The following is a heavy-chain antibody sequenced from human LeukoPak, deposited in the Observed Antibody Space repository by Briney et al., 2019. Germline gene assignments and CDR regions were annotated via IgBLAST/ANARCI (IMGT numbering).Heavy chain of an antibody. Sequence: GGSLRLSCAASGFTFSNAWMSWVRQAPGKGLEWVGHIKSKTDGGTTDYAAPVKGRFTISRDDSKNTLYLQMNSLKTEDTAVYYCTTRNGANTIFGVIEDYWGQGTLVTVSS. CDR1: GFTFSNAW. CDR3: TTRNGANTIFGVIEDY. CDR2: IKSKTDGGTT. D-gene: IGHD3-3*01. V-gene: IGHV3-15*01. J-gene: IGHJ4*02.